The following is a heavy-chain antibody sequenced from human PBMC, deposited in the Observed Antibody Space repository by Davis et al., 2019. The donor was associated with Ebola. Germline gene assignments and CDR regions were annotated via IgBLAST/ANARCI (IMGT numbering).Heavy chain of an antibody. V-gene: IGHV3-30*19. CDR2: ISYDGSNK. CDR3: AREFTTSWFSSGMDV. Sequence: GESLKISCAASGFTFSSYGMHWVRQAPGKGLEWVAVISYDGSNKHYADSVKGRFTIARDDSKNTLYLQMNSLRTEDTALYYCAREFTTSWFSSGMDVWGQGTTVTVSS. CDR1: GFTFSSYG. D-gene: IGHD2-2*01. J-gene: IGHJ6*02.